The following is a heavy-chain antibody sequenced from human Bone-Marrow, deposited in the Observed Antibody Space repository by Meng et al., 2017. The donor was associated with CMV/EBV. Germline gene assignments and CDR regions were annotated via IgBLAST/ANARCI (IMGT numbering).Heavy chain of an antibody. Sequence: GGPLRLSCAASGFTFSDYYMGWIRQAPGKGLEWVAFISGSGEYIFYADSRKCRFTISRDNAKRSLYLKMNSLRDEDTAVYYCVREPYDSSGYYVPGLDYWGQGTLVTVSS. D-gene: IGHD3-22*01. CDR1: GFTFSDYY. V-gene: IGHV3-11*04. CDR3: VREPYDSSGYYVPGLDY. CDR2: ISGSGEYI. J-gene: IGHJ4*02.